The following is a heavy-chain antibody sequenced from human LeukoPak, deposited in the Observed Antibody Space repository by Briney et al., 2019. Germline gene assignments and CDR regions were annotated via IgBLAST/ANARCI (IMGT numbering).Heavy chain of an antibody. Sequence: GSSVKVSCKASGGTFSSYAISWVRQAPGQGLEWMGGSIPIFGTANYAQKFQGRVTITRDESLSTAYMELSSLRSEDTAVYYCAREAYCSSTSCYMKWNWFDPWGQGTLVTVSS. CDR3: AREAYCSSTSCYMKWNWFDP. J-gene: IGHJ5*02. CDR1: GGTFSSYA. V-gene: IGHV1-69*05. CDR2: SIPIFGTA. D-gene: IGHD2-2*02.